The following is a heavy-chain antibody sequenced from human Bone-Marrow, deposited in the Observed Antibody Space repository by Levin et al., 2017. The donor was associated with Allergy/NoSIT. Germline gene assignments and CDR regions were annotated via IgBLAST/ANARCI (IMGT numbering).Heavy chain of an antibody. D-gene: IGHD3-10*01. J-gene: IGHJ4*02. CDR2: INHSGST. V-gene: IGHV4-34*01. CDR1: GGSFTGYF. Sequence: SETLSLTCAVDGGSFTGYFWAWIRQPPGKGLEWIGEINHSGSTKYNPSLTSRVTISVDTSKKEFSLNLSSVTAADTAVFYCARGGRWSFSYYFDYWGQGTRVTVSS. CDR3: ARGGRWSFSYYFDY.